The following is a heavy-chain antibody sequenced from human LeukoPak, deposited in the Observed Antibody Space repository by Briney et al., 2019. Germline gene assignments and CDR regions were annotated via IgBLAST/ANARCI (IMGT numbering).Heavy chain of an antibody. J-gene: IGHJ6*02. CDR2: IIPIFGTA. CDR3: ARGSLYDSSGYSGMDV. D-gene: IGHD3-22*01. CDR1: GGTFSSYA. Sequence: ASVKVSCKASGGTFSSYAISWVRQAPGQGLEWMGGIIPIFGTANYAQKFQGRVTITADKSTSTAYMELSSLRSEDTAVYYCARGSLYDSSGYSGMDVWGQGTTVTVSS. V-gene: IGHV1-69*06.